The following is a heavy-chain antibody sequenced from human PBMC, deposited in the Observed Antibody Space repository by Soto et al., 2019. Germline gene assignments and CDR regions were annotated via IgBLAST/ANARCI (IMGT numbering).Heavy chain of an antibody. V-gene: IGHV1-3*01. CDR3: AREGYCSGGSCYRLDY. CDR1: GYTFTSYA. CDR2: INAGNGNT. J-gene: IGHJ4*02. Sequence: ASVKVSCKASGYTFTSYAMHWVRQAPGQRLEWMGWINAGNGNTKYSQKFQGRVTITRDKSASTAYMELSSLRSEDTAVYYCAREGYCSGGSCYRLDYWGQGTLVTVSS. D-gene: IGHD2-15*01.